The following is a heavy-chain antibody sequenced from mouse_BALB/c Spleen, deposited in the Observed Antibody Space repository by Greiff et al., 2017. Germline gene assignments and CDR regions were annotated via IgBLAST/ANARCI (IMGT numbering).Heavy chain of an antibody. CDR2: IDPANGKT. J-gene: IGHJ1*01. Sequence: VQLQQSGAELVKPGASVKLSCTASGFNIKDTYMHWVKQRPEQGLEWIGRIDPANGKTKYDPKFQGKATITADTSSNTAYLQLSSLTSEDTAVYYCAKSGDWYLDVWGAGTTVTVSS. V-gene: IGHV14-3*02. CDR3: AKSGDWYLDV. CDR1: GFNIKDTY.